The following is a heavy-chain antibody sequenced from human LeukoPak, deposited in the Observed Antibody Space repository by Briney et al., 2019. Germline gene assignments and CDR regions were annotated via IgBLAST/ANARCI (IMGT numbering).Heavy chain of an antibody. J-gene: IGHJ4*02. Sequence: SETLSLTCTVSGGSISSHYWSWIRQPPGKGLEWIGYIYYSGSTNYNPSLKSRVTISVGTSRNQFSLKLSSVTAADTAVYYCARWSGYTRELDYWGQGTLVTVSS. D-gene: IGHD2-2*02. V-gene: IGHV4-59*11. CDR1: GGSISSHY. CDR2: IYYSGST. CDR3: ARWSGYTRELDY.